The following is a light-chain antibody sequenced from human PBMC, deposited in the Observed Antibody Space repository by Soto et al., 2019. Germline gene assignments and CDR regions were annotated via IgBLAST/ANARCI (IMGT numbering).Light chain of an antibody. CDR1: QSVGSF. CDR2: AAS. J-gene: IGKJ3*01. CDR3: QDRSNWRGT. Sequence: EIVLTQSPGTLSLFPGERATLSCRASQSVGSFLAWYQQKSGQTPRLLLYAASNRAPGIPARFSGSGSGTDFTLTISSLEPEDLAVDYCQDRSNWRGTVGPGTKVDLK. V-gene: IGKV3-11*01.